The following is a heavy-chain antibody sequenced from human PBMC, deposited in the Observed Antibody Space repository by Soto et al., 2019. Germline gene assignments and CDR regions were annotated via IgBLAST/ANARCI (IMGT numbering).Heavy chain of an antibody. CDR2: MSGTGGST. CDR1: GFTFSSYA. V-gene: IGHV3-23*01. CDR3: AKAGFSSGWSPPYFDY. Sequence: EVQLLESGGGLVQPGRSLRLSCAASGFTFSSYAMNWVRQAPGKGLEWVSAMSGTGGSTYYADSVKGRFTISRDKYKNTLYLQRNSLGVEATAVFYCAKAGFSSGWSPPYFDYWGQGTLVTVSS. D-gene: IGHD6-19*01. J-gene: IGHJ4*02.